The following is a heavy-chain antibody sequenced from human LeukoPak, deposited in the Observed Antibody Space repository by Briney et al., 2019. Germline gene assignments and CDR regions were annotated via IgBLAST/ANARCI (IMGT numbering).Heavy chain of an antibody. Sequence: PSETLSLTCTVSGYSISSGYYWGWIRQPPGKGLEWIGSIYHSGSTYYNPSLKSRVTISVDTSKNQFSLKLSSVTAADTAVYYCARISHCSSTSCYSYYYMDVWGKGTTVTVSS. D-gene: IGHD2-2*02. CDR2: IYHSGST. CDR1: GYSISSGYY. J-gene: IGHJ6*03. CDR3: ARISHCSSTSCYSYYYMDV. V-gene: IGHV4-38-2*02.